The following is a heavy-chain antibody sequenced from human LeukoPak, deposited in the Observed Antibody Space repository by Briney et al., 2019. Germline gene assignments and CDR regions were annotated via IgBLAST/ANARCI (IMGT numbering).Heavy chain of an antibody. Sequence: SVKVSCKASGGTFSSYAISWVRQAPGQGLEWMGGIIPIFGTANYAQKFQGRVTITTDESTSTAYMELSSLRSEDTAVYDCASGKDIVVVVAADKAAEYFQHWGQGTLVTVSS. V-gene: IGHV1-69*05. D-gene: IGHD2-15*01. J-gene: IGHJ1*01. CDR3: ASGKDIVVVVAADKAAEYFQH. CDR1: GGTFSSYA. CDR2: IIPIFGTA.